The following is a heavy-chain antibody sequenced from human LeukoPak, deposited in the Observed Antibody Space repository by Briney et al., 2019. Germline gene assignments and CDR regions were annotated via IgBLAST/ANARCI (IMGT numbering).Heavy chain of an antibody. J-gene: IGHJ4*02. CDR2: INHSGSA. CDR1: GGSFSGYY. CDR3: ARDSGSYRTFDY. Sequence: SETLSLTCAVYGGSFSGYYWSWIRQPPGKGLEWIGEINHSGSANYNPSLKSRVTIPVDKSKNQFSLKLSSVTAADTAVYYCARDSGSYRTFDYWGQGTLVTVSS. V-gene: IGHV4-34*01. D-gene: IGHD1-26*01.